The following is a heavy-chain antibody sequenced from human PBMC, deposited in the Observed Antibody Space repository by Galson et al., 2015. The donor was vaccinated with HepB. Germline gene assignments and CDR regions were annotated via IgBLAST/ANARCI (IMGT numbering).Heavy chain of an antibody. Sequence: SLRLSCAASGFTFSSYGMHWVRQAPGKGLEWVAVISYDGSNKYYADSVKGRFTISRDNSKNTLYLQMNSLRAEDTAVYYCAKALPIHDYGDYPDAFDIWGQGTMVTVSS. CDR2: ISYDGSNK. J-gene: IGHJ3*02. D-gene: IGHD4-17*01. CDR1: GFTFSSYG. CDR3: AKALPIHDYGDYPDAFDI. V-gene: IGHV3-30*18.